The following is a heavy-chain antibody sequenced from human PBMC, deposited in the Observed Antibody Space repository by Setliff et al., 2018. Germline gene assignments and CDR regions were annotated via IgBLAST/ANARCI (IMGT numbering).Heavy chain of an antibody. CDR3: ASRGYSYGYFLY. V-gene: IGHV4-59*11. D-gene: IGHD5-18*01. J-gene: IGHJ4*02. CDR2: MYYSGST. CDR1: GGSISSHY. Sequence: SETLSLTCTVSGGSISSHYWSWIRQPPGKGLEWIGSMYYSGSTNYNPSLKSRVTISVDTSKNQFSLRLSSVTAADTAVYYCASRGYSYGYFLYWGQGTLVTVS.